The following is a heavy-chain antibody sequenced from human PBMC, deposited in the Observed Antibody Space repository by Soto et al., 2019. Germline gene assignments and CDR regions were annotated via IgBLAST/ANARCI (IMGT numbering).Heavy chain of an antibody. CDR2: IIPIFGTA. Sequence: ASVKVSCKASGGTFSSYAISWVRQAPGQGLEWMGGIIPIFGTANYAQKFQGRVTITADESTSTAYMELSRLRSEDTAVYYCARGVIAAAGMNWFDPWGQGTLVTVSS. CDR1: GGTFSSYA. D-gene: IGHD6-13*01. CDR3: ARGVIAAAGMNWFDP. V-gene: IGHV1-69*13. J-gene: IGHJ5*02.